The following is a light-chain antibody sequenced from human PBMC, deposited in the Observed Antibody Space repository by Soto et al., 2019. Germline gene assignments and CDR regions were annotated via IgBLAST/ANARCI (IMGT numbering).Light chain of an antibody. CDR1: SSSIGSNT. CDR2: TDD. J-gene: IGLJ2*01. Sequence: QSVLTQPPSASGTPRQRVIISCSGSSSSIGSNTVNWYRQHPGTAPTVLIYTDDQRPSGVPARFSGSRSGTSASLAISGLQSEDEADYYCAAWDDSLNSVIFGGGTKVTVL. CDR3: AAWDDSLNSVI. V-gene: IGLV1-44*01.